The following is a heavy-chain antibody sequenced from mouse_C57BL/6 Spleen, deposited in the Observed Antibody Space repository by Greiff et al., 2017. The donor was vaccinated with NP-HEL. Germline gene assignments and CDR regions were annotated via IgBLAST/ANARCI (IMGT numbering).Heavy chain of an antibody. D-gene: IGHD1-1*01. V-gene: IGHV5-6*01. CDR1: GFTFSSYG. J-gene: IGHJ2*01. CDR2: ISSVGSYT. Sequence: EVHLVESGGDLVKPGGSLKLSCAASGFTFSSYGMSWVLQTPDKRLEWVATISSVGSYTYYPDSVKGRFTISRDNAKNTLYLQMSSLKSEDTAMYYCARHPLITTKGFFDYWGQGTTLTVSS. CDR3: ARHPLITTKGFFDY.